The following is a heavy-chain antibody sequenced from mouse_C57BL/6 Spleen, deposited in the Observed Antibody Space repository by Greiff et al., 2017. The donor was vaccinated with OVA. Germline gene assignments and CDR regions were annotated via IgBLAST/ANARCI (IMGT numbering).Heavy chain of an antibody. J-gene: IGHJ2*01. Sequence: EVKLVESGGDLVKPGGSLKLSCAASGFTFSSYGMSWVRQTPDKRLEWVATISSGGSYTYYPDSVKGRFTISRDNAKNTLYLQMSSLKSEDTAMYYCARQNYYDSYFDYWGQGTTLTVSS. CDR2: ISSGGSYT. D-gene: IGHD1-1*01. CDR1: GFTFSSYG. CDR3: ARQNYYDSYFDY. V-gene: IGHV5-6*01.